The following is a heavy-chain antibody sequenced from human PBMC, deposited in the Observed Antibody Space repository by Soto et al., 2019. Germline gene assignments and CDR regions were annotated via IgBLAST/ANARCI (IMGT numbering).Heavy chain of an antibody. J-gene: IGHJ6*03. CDR1: GFTFSDYY. Sequence: GGSLRLSCAASGFTFSDYYMSWIRQAPGKGLEWVSYISSSGSTIYYADSVKGRFTISRDNAKNSLYLQMNSLRAEDTAVYYCARDVSKYLAAAEYYYYYMDVWGKGTTVTVSS. D-gene: IGHD6-13*01. CDR3: ARDVSKYLAAAEYYYYYMDV. V-gene: IGHV3-11*01. CDR2: ISSSGSTI.